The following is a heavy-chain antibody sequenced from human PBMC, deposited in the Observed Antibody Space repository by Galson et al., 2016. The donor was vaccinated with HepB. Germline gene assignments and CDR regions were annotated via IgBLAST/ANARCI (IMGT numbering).Heavy chain of an antibody. V-gene: IGHV3-21*01. CDR1: GFIFSSYT. CDR2: ITSRSNYR. D-gene: IGHD2-15*01. Sequence: SLRLSCAASGFIFSSYTMNWVRQAPGKGLEWISSITSRSNYRYYADSVKGRFTISRDNTKNSLYLQMNSLRAEDTAVYYCAIDPGRYCSGGFCYSNPDYNGMDVWGQGTTVIVSS. CDR3: AIDPGRYCSGGFCYSNPDYNGMDV. J-gene: IGHJ6*02.